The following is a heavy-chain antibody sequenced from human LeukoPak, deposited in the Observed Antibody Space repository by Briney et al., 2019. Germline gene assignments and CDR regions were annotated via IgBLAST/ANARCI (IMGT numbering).Heavy chain of an antibody. J-gene: IGHJ5*02. V-gene: IGHV3-23*01. CDR3: TKARTSGVAATGFDH. CDR2: ISGSGGST. D-gene: IGHD6-13*01. CDR1: GFTFSTYA. Sequence: PGRSLRLSCAASGFTFSTYAMSWVRQAPGKGLEWVSSISGSGGSTYYADSVKGRFTISRDNSKNTLSLQMNSLRAEDTAVYYCTKARTSGVAATGFDHWGQGTLVTVSS.